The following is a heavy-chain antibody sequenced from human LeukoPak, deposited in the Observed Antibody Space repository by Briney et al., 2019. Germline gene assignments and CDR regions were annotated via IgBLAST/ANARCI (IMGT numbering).Heavy chain of an antibody. J-gene: IGHJ4*02. Sequence: GASVKVSCKASGYTFTSYGISWVRQAPGQGLEWMGWTSAYNGNTNYAQKLQGRVTMTTDTSTSTAYMELRSLRSDDTAVYYCARALDYYDSSGYYQHFDYWGQGTLVTVSS. CDR1: GYTFTSYG. V-gene: IGHV1-18*01. D-gene: IGHD3-22*01. CDR2: TSAYNGNT. CDR3: ARALDYYDSSGYYQHFDY.